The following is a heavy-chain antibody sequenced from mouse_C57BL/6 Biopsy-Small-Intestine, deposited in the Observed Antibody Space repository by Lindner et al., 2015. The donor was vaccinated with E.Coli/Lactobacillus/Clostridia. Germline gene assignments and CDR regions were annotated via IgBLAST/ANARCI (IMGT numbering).Heavy chain of an antibody. CDR2: ISSGSSTV. J-gene: IGHJ4*01. CDR1: GFTFSDYG. CDR3: ASNGYYYAMDY. Sequence: VQLQESGGGLVKSGGSLKLSCAASGFTFSDYGMHWVRQAPEKGLEWVAYISSGSSTVYYADTVKGRFTISRDNAKNTLFLQMTSLRSEDTAMYYCASNGYYYAMDYWGQGTSVTVSS. D-gene: IGHD2-2*01. V-gene: IGHV5-17*01.